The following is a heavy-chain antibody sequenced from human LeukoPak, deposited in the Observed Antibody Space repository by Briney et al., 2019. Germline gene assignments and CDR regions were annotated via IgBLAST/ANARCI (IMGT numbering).Heavy chain of an antibody. J-gene: IGHJ5*02. V-gene: IGHV3-7*01. CDR3: ARSGYDEGADWFDP. CDR1: GFTFSSYR. D-gene: IGHD5-12*01. Sequence: GGSLRLSCAASGFTFSSYRMSWVRQAPGKGLEWVANIKQDGSEKYYVDSVKGRFTISRDNAKNSLYLQVNSLRAEDTAVYYCARSGYDEGADWFDPWGQGTLVTVSS. CDR2: IKQDGSEK.